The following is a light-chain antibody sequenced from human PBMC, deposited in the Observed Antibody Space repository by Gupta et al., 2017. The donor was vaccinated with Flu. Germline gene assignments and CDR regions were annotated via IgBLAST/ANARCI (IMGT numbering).Light chain of an antibody. Sequence: SPGTLSLSPGERATRSCRASQSVDDLAWYQQKPGQAPRLLIYGASSGATGIPDRFSGSGSGTAFTLTISRLEPEDFAVYYCQHYDTLPWTFGQGTKVEI. CDR3: QHYDTLPWT. V-gene: IGKV3-20*01. CDR2: GAS. J-gene: IGKJ1*01. CDR1: QSVDD.